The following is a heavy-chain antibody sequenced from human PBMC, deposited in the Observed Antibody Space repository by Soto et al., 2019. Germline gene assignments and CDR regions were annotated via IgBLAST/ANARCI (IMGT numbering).Heavy chain of an antibody. V-gene: IGHV3-23*01. D-gene: IGHD5-18*01. CDR1: GFTFSNYA. CDR3: VKERSGHSYADS. J-gene: IGHJ4*02. Sequence: PGGSLRLSCAASGFTFSNYAMSWLRQPPGKGLEWVSAISDSGDRTYYADSVNGRFTISRDNSKNTLYLQMNSLRAEDSAVYYCVKERSGHSYADSWGQGTLVTVSS. CDR2: ISDSGDRT.